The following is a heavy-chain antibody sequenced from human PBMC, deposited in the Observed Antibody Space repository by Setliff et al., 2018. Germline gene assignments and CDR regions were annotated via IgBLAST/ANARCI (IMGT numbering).Heavy chain of an antibody. V-gene: IGHV4-39*01. CDR1: GGSISTDHYY. CDR3: AAPGGGSYRF. J-gene: IGHJ4*02. Sequence: PSETLSLTCTASGGSISTDHYYWGWIRQPPGRGLEWIWSIDYTGNTWHNPSLKSRVTISVDTSKNQFSLNLSSVTAADTAVDYCAAPGGGSYRFWGQGTLVTVSS. D-gene: IGHD1-26*01. CDR2: IDYTGNT.